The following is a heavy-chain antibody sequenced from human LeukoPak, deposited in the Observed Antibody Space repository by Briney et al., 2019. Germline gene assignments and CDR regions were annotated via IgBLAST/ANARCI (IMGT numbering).Heavy chain of an antibody. CDR2: IYYSGST. J-gene: IGHJ6*03. CDR1: GGSISSYY. V-gene: IGHV4-59*01. CDR3: ACFDWHSTPAYMDV. D-gene: IGHD3-9*01. Sequence: PSETLSLTCTVSGGSISSYYWSWLRQPPGKGLEWIGYIYYSGSTNYNPSLKSRVTISVDTSKNQFSLKLSSVTAADTAVYYCACFDWHSTPAYMDVWGKGTTVTVSS.